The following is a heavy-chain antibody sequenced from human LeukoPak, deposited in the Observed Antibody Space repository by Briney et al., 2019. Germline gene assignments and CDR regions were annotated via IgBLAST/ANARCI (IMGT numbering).Heavy chain of an antibody. CDR2: ISATGGTI. CDR1: GFTFSSNG. J-gene: IGHJ4*02. V-gene: IGHV3-48*03. D-gene: IGHD1-1*01. CDR3: VKKGQADDDGKPD. Sequence: GGSLRLSCAASGFTFSSNGMNWVRQAPGKGLEWVSYISATGGTIYYADSVKGRFTISRDNAKNSLYLQMNSLRVEDTAVYYCVKKGQADDDGKPDWGQGTLVTVSS.